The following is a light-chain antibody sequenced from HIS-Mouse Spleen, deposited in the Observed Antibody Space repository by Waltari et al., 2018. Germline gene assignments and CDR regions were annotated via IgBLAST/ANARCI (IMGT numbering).Light chain of an antibody. CDR1: TLGAKY. V-gene: IGLV3-1*01. Sequence: SYELTQPPSVSVSPGQTASITCPGDTLGAKYACWYQQKPGQSPVLVIYQDSKRPSGIPERFSGSNSGNTATLTISGTQAMDEADYYCQAWDSSTVVFGGGTKLTVI. CDR3: QAWDSSTVV. CDR2: QDS. J-gene: IGLJ2*01.